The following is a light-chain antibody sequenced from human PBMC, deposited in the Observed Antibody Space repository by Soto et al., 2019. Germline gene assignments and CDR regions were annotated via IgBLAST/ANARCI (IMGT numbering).Light chain of an antibody. V-gene: IGKV3-15*01. CDR3: QQYGSSPPIT. CDR1: QSVSSN. Sequence: EIVMTQSPATLSVSPGERATLSCRSSQSVSSNLAWYQQTPGQAPRLLIYGASTRATGIPARFSGSGSGTEFTLTISSLQSEDFAVYFCQQYGSSPPITVGQGTRLEIK. J-gene: IGKJ5*01. CDR2: GAS.